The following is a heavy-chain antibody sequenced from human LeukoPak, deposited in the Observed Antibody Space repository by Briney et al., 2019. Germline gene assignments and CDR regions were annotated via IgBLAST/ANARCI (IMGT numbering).Heavy chain of an antibody. J-gene: IGHJ4*02. V-gene: IGHV3-7*01. CDR2: IKQDGSEK. CDR1: GYTFSSYW. CDR3: ARDYYYDSSGYYLGY. D-gene: IGHD3-22*01. Sequence: GGSLRLSCAASGYTFSSYWMSWVRQAPGKGLEWVANIKQDGSEKYYVDSVKGRFTISRDNSKNTLYLQMNSLRAEDTAVYYCARDYYYDSSGYYLGYWGQGTLVTVSS.